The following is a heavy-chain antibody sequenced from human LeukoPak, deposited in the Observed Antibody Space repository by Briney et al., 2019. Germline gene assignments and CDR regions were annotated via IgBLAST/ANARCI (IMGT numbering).Heavy chain of an antibody. D-gene: IGHD3-3*01. CDR3: ARIPAITIFGVVIDSYYMDL. J-gene: IGHJ6*03. CDR2: IYYSGST. Sequence: SETLSLTCTVSGGSISSSSYYWGWIRQPPGKGLEWIGSIYYSGSTYYNPSLKSRVTISVDTSKNQFSLKLSSVTAADTAVYYCARIPAITIFGVVIDSYYMDLWGKGSTLPVSS. CDR1: GGSISSSSYY. V-gene: IGHV4-39*01.